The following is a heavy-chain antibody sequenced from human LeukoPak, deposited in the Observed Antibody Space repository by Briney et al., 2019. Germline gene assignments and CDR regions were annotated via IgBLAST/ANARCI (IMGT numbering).Heavy chain of an antibody. V-gene: IGHV4-38-2*02. D-gene: IGHD5-24*01. CDR1: SYSINSGYY. J-gene: IGHJ5*02. CDR2: IYYSGST. Sequence: SETLSLTCTVSSYSINSGYYWGWVRQPPGKGLEWIGTIYYSGSTYYNPSLKSRVTISVDSSKNQFSLRLSSVTAADTAVYYCARESLTWLQSRTSWFDPWGQGTLVTVSS. CDR3: ARESLTWLQSRTSWFDP.